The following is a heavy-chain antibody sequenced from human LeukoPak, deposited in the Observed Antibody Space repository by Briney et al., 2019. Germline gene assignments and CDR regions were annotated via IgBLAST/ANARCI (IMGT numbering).Heavy chain of an antibody. CDR1: GFTFSSYS. Sequence: GGSLRLSRAASGFTFSSYSMSWVRQAPGKGLEWVSSISSSSYIYYADSVKGRFTISRDNAKNSLYLQMNSLRAEDTAVYYCARSVYCTNGVCYIVRGNYYYMDVWGKGSTVTVSS. CDR2: ISSSSYI. J-gene: IGHJ6*03. D-gene: IGHD2-8*01. V-gene: IGHV3-21*01. CDR3: ARSVYCTNGVCYIVRGNYYYMDV.